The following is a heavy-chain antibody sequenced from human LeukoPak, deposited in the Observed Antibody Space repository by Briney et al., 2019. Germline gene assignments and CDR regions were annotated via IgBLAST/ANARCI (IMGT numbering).Heavy chain of an antibody. CDR1: GYTFTNYA. CDR3: ARVWDIVIIPAHAFDI. CDR2: ISGYNGNT. Sequence: ASVKVSCKASGYTFTNYAISWVRQAPGQGLEWMGRISGYNGNTNYAQKIQGRVTMTTDTSTNTAHMELRSLRSDDTAVYYCARVWDIVIIPAHAFDIWGQGTMVTVSS. V-gene: IGHV1-18*01. J-gene: IGHJ3*02. D-gene: IGHD2-2*01.